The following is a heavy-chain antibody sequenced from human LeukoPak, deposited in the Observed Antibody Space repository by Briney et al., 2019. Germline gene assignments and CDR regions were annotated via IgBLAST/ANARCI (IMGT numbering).Heavy chain of an antibody. CDR2: IKQDGSEK. CDR3: AREEIVLLWFGETDY. Sequence: PGGSLRLSCAASGFTFSSYWMSWVRQAPGKGLEWVANIKQDGSEKYYVDSVKGRFTISRDNAKNSLYLQMNSLRAEDTAVYYCAREEIVLLWFGETDYWGQGTLVTVSS. CDR1: GFTFSSYW. D-gene: IGHD3-10*01. V-gene: IGHV3-7*01. J-gene: IGHJ4*02.